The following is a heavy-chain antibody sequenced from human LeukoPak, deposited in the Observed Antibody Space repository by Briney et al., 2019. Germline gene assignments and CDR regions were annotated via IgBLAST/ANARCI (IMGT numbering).Heavy chain of an antibody. CDR1: GFSFSSYS. CDR2: ISRDSRTI. Sequence: GESLRLSCAASGFSFSSYSMNWVRQAPGKGLEWVSIISRDSRTIVDADSVKGRFTISRDNAKHSLYLQMNSLRAETTAVYFCASSTPGGSIGYWGEGVLVSVSS. V-gene: IGHV3-21*01. J-gene: IGHJ4*02. CDR3: ASSTPGGSIGY. D-gene: IGHD3-16*01.